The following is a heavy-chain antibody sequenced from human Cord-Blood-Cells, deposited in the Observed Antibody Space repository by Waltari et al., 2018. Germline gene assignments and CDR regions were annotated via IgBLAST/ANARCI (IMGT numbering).Heavy chain of an antibody. CDR2: ISSSGSTI. J-gene: IGHJ3*02. CDR1: GFTFSDYY. CDR3: VSTVTTGWPFDI. D-gene: IGHD4-17*01. Sequence: QVQLVESGGGLVKPAGSLRLSCAASGFTFSDYYMTRIRQAPGKGLEWVSYISSSGSTIYYADSVKGRFTISRDNAKNSLYLQMNSLRAEDTAVYYCVSTVTTGWPFDIWGQGTMVTVSS. V-gene: IGHV3-11*01.